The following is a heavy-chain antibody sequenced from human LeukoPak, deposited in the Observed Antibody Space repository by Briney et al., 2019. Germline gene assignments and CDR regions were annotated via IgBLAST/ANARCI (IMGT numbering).Heavy chain of an antibody. CDR2: IIPIFGTA. D-gene: IGHD3-3*01. V-gene: IGHV1-69*01. CDR3: ARLTIFGNDAFDI. Sequence: GSSVKVSCKASGGTFSSHAISWVRQAPGQGLEWMGGIIPIFGTANYAQKFQGRVTITADESTSTAYMELSSLRSEDTAVYYCARLTIFGNDAFDIWGQGTMVTVSS. CDR1: GGTFSSHA. J-gene: IGHJ3*02.